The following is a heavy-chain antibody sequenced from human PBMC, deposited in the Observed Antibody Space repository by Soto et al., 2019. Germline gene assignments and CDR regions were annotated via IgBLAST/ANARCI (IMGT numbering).Heavy chain of an antibody. CDR3: AIVVVPAAITGWDYYYYGMDV. J-gene: IGHJ6*02. Sequence: GESLKISCKGSGYSFTSYWISWVRQMPGKGLEWMGRIDPSDSYTNYSPSFQGHVTISADKSISTAYLQWSSLKASDTAMYYCAIVVVPAAITGWDYYYYGMDVWGQGTTVTVSS. CDR1: GYSFTSYW. V-gene: IGHV5-10-1*01. CDR2: IDPSDSYT. D-gene: IGHD2-2*02.